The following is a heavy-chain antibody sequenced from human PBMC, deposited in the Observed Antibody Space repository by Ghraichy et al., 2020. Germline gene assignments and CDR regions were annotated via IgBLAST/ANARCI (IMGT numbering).Heavy chain of an antibody. CDR1: GFTFDDYT. V-gene: IGHV3-43*01. Sequence: GGSLRLSCAASGFTFDDYTMHWVRQVPGKGLEWVSLISWDGGSTHYADCVKGRFTISRDNSKNSLYLQMNSLRTEDTALYYCAKDMREGEWQLDYWGQGTLVTVSS. J-gene: IGHJ4*02. CDR3: AKDMREGEWQLDY. CDR2: ISWDGGST. D-gene: IGHD3-16*01.